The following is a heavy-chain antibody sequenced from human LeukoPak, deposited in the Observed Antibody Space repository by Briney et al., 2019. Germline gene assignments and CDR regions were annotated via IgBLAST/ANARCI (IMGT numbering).Heavy chain of an antibody. Sequence: SETLSLTCGVSGDSSSSGSFAWSWIRQPPGKGLEWIGYVYRSGTTHYNPSLKSRVTISADRSKNQFSLRLSSMTAADTAVYYCARANYYYDSSGYYYNYYFDSWGQGALVTVSS. CDR2: VYRSGTT. V-gene: IGHV4-30-2*01. CDR1: GDSSSSGSFA. D-gene: IGHD3-22*01. J-gene: IGHJ4*02. CDR3: ARANYYYDSSGYYYNYYFDS.